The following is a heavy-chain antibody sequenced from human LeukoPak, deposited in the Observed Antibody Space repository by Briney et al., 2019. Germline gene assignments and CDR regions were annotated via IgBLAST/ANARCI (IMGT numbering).Heavy chain of an antibody. CDR3: ASGGTIFGVVSHFDY. D-gene: IGHD3-3*01. V-gene: IGHV1-2*02. Sequence: ASVKVSCKASGYTFTGYYMHWVRQAPGQGLEWMGWINPNSGGTNYAQKFQGRVTMTRDTSISTAYMELSRLRSDDTAVYYYASGGTIFGVVSHFDYWGQGTLVTVSS. J-gene: IGHJ4*02. CDR2: INPNSGGT. CDR1: GYTFTGYY.